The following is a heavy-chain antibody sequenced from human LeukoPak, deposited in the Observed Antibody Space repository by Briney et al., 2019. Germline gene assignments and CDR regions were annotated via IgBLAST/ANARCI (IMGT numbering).Heavy chain of an antibody. Sequence: PSETLSLTCAVSGGSISSSNWWSWVRQPPGKGLEWIGEIYHSGSTNYNPSLKSRVTISVDKSKNQFSLKLSSVTAADTAVYYCARDAGGGPHYFDYWGQGTLVTVSS. D-gene: IGHD3-16*01. J-gene: IGHJ4*02. CDR3: ARDAGGGPHYFDY. CDR1: GGSISSSNW. V-gene: IGHV4-4*02. CDR2: IYHSGST.